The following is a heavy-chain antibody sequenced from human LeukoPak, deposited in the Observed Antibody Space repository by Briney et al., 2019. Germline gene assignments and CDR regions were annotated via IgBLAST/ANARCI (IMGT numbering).Heavy chain of an antibody. CDR2: INPNIPNTDDT. D-gene: IGHD7-27*01. Sequence: ASVKVSCKASGYTFIDYYIHWVRQAPGQGLEWMGRINPNIPNTDDTDYAQNFQGRVTMTRDTSISTAFMKLSRLTSDDTAVYYCARDLPSTSNWELDYWGQGTLVTVSS. J-gene: IGHJ4*02. CDR1: GYTFIDYY. CDR3: ARDLPSTSNWELDY. V-gene: IGHV1-2*06.